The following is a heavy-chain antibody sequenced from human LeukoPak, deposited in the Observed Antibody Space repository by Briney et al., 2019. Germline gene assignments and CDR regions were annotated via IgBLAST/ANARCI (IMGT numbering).Heavy chain of an antibody. CDR1: GFSFSSYA. CDR3: ARVLSGSWDWFDP. Sequence: GGSLRLSCAASGFSFSSYAMSWVRQAPGKGLEWVSRINPDGSTTTYADSVKGRFTIPRDNAKNTVYLQMNSLRAEDTAVYYCARVLSGSWDWFDPWGQGTLVTVSS. D-gene: IGHD3-22*01. CDR2: INPDGSTT. J-gene: IGHJ5*02. V-gene: IGHV3-74*01.